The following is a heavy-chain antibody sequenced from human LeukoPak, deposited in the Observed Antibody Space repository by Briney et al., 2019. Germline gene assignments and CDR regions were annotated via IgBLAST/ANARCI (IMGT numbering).Heavy chain of an antibody. J-gene: IGHJ4*02. CDR1: GFTFSSYE. Sequence: GGSLRLSCAASGFTFSSYEMNWVRQAPGKGLEWVSYIDSSGDTIYYADSARGRFTISRDNAKNSLYLQMNSLRDEDTAVYYCARDSLLEWLTFDYWGQGTLVIVSS. V-gene: IGHV3-48*03. CDR2: IDSSGDTI. CDR3: ARDSLLEWLTFDY. D-gene: IGHD3-3*01.